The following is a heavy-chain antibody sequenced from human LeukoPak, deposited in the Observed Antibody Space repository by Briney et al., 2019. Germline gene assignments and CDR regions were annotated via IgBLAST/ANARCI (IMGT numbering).Heavy chain of an antibody. Sequence: ASVTVSCKASGYTFTSYAMHWVRQAPGQRLEWMGWINAGNGNTKYSQKFQGRVTITRDTSASTAYMELSSLRSEDTAVYYCAREVHGSGSINWFDPWGQGTLVTVSS. CDR1: GYTFTSYA. CDR2: INAGNGNT. J-gene: IGHJ5*02. V-gene: IGHV1-3*01. CDR3: AREVHGSGSINWFDP. D-gene: IGHD3-10*01.